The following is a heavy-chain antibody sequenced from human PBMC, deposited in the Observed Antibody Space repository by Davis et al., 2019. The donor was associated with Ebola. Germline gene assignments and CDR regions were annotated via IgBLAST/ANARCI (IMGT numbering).Heavy chain of an antibody. CDR1: GFTFSSYG. J-gene: IGHJ4*02. V-gene: IGHV3-30*03. CDR3: ARGRGLYYYVPFDY. Sequence: GESLKISCAASGFTFSSYGMHWVRQAPGKGLEWVAVISYDGSNKYYADSVKGRFTISRDNAKNSLYLQMNSLRDEDTAVYYCARGRGLYYYVPFDYWGQGTLVTVSS. D-gene: IGHD3-10*02. CDR2: ISYDGSNK.